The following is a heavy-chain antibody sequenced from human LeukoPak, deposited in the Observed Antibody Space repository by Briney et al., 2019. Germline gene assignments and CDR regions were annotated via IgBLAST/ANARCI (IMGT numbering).Heavy chain of an antibody. J-gene: IGHJ4*02. CDR3: ATKTGNH. CDR2: INPNRGDT. Sequence: ASVKVSCMASGYSFTGYYIYWVRQAPGQGLEWMGRINPNRGDTNYAQNFQGRVTMTRDTSVSTAYMELNSLRSDDTAVYYCATKTGNHWGQGTLVTVSS. D-gene: IGHD1-1*01. CDR1: GYSFTGYY. V-gene: IGHV1-2*06.